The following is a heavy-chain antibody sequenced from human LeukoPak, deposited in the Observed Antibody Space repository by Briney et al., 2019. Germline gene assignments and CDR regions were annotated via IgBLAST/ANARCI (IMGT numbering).Heavy chain of an antibody. CDR1: GYTFTSYY. CDR3: AASSGEGDLRFLDHYYYGMDV. V-gene: IGHV1-46*01. CDR2: INPSGGST. J-gene: IGHJ6*02. Sequence: ASVKVSCKASGYTFTSYYMHWVRQAPGQGLEWMGIINPSGGSTSYAQKFQGRVTMTRDTSTSTVYMELSSLRSEDTAVYYCAASSGEGDLRFLDHYYYGMDVWGQGTTVTVSS. D-gene: IGHD3-3*01.